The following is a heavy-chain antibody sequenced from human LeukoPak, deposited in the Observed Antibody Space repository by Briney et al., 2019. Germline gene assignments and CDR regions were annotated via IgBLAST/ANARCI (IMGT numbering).Heavy chain of an antibody. CDR1: GFTFSNYA. CDR2: SSGKGDRT. Sequence: GGSLTLSCGASGFTFSNYAVIGVRQAPGGGREGWSTSSGKGDRTYYGDSVKGRFTSSRDNVKNPLHLQMSSFRAEDTAIYYCARDGRYCSSTSCSGSHAFHIWGQGTMLTVYS. D-gene: IGHD2-2*01. J-gene: IGHJ3*02. V-gene: IGHV3-23*01. CDR3: ARDGRYCSSTSCSGSHAFHI.